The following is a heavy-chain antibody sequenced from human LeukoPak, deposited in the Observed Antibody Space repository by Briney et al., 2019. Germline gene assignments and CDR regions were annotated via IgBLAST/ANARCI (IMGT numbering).Heavy chain of an antibody. Sequence: VGSLRLSCAASGFTFSSYAMSWVRQAPGKGLEWVSAISGSGGSTYYADSVKGRFTISRDNSKNTLYLQMNSLRAEDTAVYYCAKDDSYDSSGYHDPFGDYWGQGTLVTVSS. CDR1: GFTFSSYA. D-gene: IGHD3-22*01. J-gene: IGHJ4*02. CDR3: AKDDSYDSSGYHDPFGDY. CDR2: ISGSGGST. V-gene: IGHV3-23*01.